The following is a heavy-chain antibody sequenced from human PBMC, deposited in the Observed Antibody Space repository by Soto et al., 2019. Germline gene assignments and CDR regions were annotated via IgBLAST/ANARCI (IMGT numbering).Heavy chain of an antibody. V-gene: IGHV1-69*01. D-gene: IGHD3-16*01. Sequence: QVQLVQSGAEVKKPGSSVKVSCKASGGTFSSYSINWVRQAPGQGLEWMGEIIPNFGTANYAQKFQGRVTSTADESTSTAYMELSSLRSEDTAVYYCARDGGRHSGGIDYWGQGTLVTVSS. CDR2: IIPNFGTA. CDR1: GGTFSSYS. CDR3: ARDGGRHSGGIDY. J-gene: IGHJ4*02.